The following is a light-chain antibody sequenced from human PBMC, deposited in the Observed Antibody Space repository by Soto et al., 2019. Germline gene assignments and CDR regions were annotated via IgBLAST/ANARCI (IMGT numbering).Light chain of an antibody. Sequence: DIQMTQSPSSLSASVGDRVTITCRASQSISSYLNWYQQKPGKAPKLLIYAASSLQSGVPSRFSGSGSGTDLTLTISSLQPKDFATYYCQHSYRTPYTFGQGTKLEIK. CDR3: QHSYRTPYT. V-gene: IGKV1-39*01. J-gene: IGKJ2*01. CDR2: AAS. CDR1: QSISSY.